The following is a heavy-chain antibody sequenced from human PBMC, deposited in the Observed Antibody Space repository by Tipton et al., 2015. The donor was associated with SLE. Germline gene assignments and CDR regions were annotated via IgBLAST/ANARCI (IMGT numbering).Heavy chain of an antibody. Sequence: TLSLTCTVSGGSISSYYWSWIRQPPGKGLEWIGYIYSSGTNYNPSLMSRVTISADMSKNHFSLKLSSVTAADTAVYYCASGGYYVGAFDIWGQGKMVTVSS. CDR2: IYSSGT. CDR1: GGSISSYY. J-gene: IGHJ3*02. CDR3: ASGGYYVGAFDI. D-gene: IGHD1-26*01. V-gene: IGHV4-4*08.